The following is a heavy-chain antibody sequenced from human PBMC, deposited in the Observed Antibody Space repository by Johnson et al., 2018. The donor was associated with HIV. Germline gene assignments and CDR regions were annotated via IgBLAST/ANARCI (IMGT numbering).Heavy chain of an antibody. V-gene: IGHV3-30-3*01. Sequence: QVQLVESGGGVVQPGRSLRLSCAASGFTFSSHDMHWVRQAPGKGLEWVALISYDGSNKYYADSVKGRFTISRDNSKTTLYLQMNSLRAEDTARYYCAAHKAPTFWGQGTMVTVSS. J-gene: IGHJ3*01. CDR3: AAHKAPTF. D-gene: IGHD2/OR15-2a*01. CDR1: GFTFSSHD. CDR2: ISYDGSNK.